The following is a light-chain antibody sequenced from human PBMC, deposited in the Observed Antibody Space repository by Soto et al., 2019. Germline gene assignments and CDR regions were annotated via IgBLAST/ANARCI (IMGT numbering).Light chain of an antibody. CDR1: SGHSSYA. J-gene: IGLJ2*01. CDR2: LNSDGSH. V-gene: IGLV4-69*01. CDR3: QTWGSGIRVV. Sequence: QSVLTQSPSASASLGASVKLTCNLSSGHSSYAIAWHQQQPEKGPRYLMKLNSDGSHRKGDGIPDRFSGSSSGAERYLTISSLQSEDEADYYCQTWGSGIRVVFGGGTQLTVL.